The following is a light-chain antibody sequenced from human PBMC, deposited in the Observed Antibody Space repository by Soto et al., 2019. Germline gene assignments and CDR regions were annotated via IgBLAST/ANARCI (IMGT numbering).Light chain of an antibody. J-gene: IGKJ4*01. Sequence: IQMTQSSSSLSASVGNRLTITCQASQDITNYLNWYQHKPGKAPQLLIYDASSLETGAPPRFSGSGYGTEFDFTISSLQTEDTATYYCQQYENLPLTFGGGTKVDIK. CDR1: QDITNY. CDR2: DAS. V-gene: IGKV1-33*01. CDR3: QQYENLPLT.